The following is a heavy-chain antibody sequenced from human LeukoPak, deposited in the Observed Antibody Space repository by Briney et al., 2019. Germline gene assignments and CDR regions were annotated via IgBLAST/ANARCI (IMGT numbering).Heavy chain of an antibody. CDR3: ARLGYCSSTSCYVDY. Sequence: PSETLCLTCAVSGYSISSVNYWGWIRQPPGKGLEWIGSMHHSGSTDCNPSLKSRVTISIDTSKNQFSLQLRFVTAADTAVYYCARLGYCSSTSCYVDYWGQGTLVTVSS. CDR1: GYSISSVNY. J-gene: IGHJ4*02. V-gene: IGHV4-38-2*01. CDR2: MHHSGST. D-gene: IGHD2-2*01.